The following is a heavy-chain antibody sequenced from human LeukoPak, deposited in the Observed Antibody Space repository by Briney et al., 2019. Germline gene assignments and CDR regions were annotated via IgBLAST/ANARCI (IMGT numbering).Heavy chain of an antibody. CDR2: IYHTGST. Sequence: SEALSLTCAVSGYSISSGYYWGWIRQPPGKGLEWIGSIYHTGSTHYNPSLKSRVTISVDTSKNQFSLKLSSVTAADTAVYYCARLNDLWEDYWGQGTLVTVSS. CDR3: ARLNDLWEDY. V-gene: IGHV4-38-2*01. J-gene: IGHJ4*02. CDR1: GYSISSGYY. D-gene: IGHD3-3*01.